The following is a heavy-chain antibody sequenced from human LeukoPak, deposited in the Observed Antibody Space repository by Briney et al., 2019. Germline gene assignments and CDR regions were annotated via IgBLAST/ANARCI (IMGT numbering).Heavy chain of an antibody. CDR2: ISGSGGST. CDR1: GFTLSSYA. V-gene: IGHV3-23*01. J-gene: IGHJ4*02. D-gene: IGHD3-22*01. CDR3: AKRSRYYYDSSGYPDY. Sequence: GGSLRLSCVVSGFTLSSYAISWVRQAPGKGLEWVSAISGSGGSTYYADSVKGRFTISRDNSKNTLYLQMNSLRAEDTAVYYCAKRSRYYYDSSGYPDYWGQGTLVTVSS.